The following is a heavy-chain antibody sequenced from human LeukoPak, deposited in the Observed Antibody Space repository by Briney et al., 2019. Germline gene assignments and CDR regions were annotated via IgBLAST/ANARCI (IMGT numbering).Heavy chain of an antibody. CDR2: INPNSGGT. V-gene: IGHV1-2*02. CDR3: ARRAVAVTYFDY. J-gene: IGHJ4*02. D-gene: IGHD6-19*01. CDR1: GYPFAGYY. Sequence: ASVKVSCKTSGYPFAGYYMNWVRPAPGQGLEWMGWINPNSGGTNYAQKFQGRVTMTRDTSISTAYMELSRLRSDDTAVYYCARRAVAVTYFDYWGQGTRVTVSS.